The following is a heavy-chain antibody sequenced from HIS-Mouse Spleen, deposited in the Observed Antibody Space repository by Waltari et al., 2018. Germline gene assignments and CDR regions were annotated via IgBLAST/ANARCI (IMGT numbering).Heavy chain of an antibody. CDR2: VNPKSGNT. Sequence: QVQLVQSGAEVKKPGASGKVSCKATGYTFTSYDINWVRQATRQGLEWMGWVNPKSGNTAYAQKFQGRVTMTRNTSISTAYMELSSLRSEDTAVYYCARVYYDFWSGYYYWGQGTLVTVSS. D-gene: IGHD3-3*01. J-gene: IGHJ4*02. CDR3: ARVYYDFWSGYYY. V-gene: IGHV1-8*01. CDR1: GYTFTSYD.